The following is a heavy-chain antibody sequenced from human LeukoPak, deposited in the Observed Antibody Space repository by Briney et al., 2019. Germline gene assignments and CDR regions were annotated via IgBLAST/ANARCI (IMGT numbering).Heavy chain of an antibody. Sequence: PGGSLRLSCAASGFTFSDYNMRWIRQAPGKGLEWVSSISRSGSTKYYADSVKGRFTISRDNSKNTLYLQMNSLRAEDTAVYYCAKSIAAAGLYEYFQHWGQGTLVTVSS. D-gene: IGHD6-13*01. CDR2: ISRSGSTK. J-gene: IGHJ1*01. V-gene: IGHV3-11*01. CDR3: AKSIAAAGLYEYFQH. CDR1: GFTFSDYN.